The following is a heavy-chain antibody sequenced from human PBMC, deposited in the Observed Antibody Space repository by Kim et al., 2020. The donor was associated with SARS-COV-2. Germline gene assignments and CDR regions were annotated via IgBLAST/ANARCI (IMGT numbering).Heavy chain of an antibody. CDR2: DT. Sequence: DTNYEQTFQGWVTMTRDTSITTVFMELSRLKSDDTAVYYCARGPSTGAFDIWGQGTMVTVSS. D-gene: IGHD3-9*01. V-gene: IGHV1-2*04. J-gene: IGHJ3*02. CDR3: ARGPSTGAFDI.